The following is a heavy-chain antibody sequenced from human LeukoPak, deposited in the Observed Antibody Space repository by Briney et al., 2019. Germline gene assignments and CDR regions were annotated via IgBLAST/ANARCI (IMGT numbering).Heavy chain of an antibody. Sequence: AGSLRLSCAVSGFTVGGNYMSWVRQAPGKGLEWVSVLYSGGSAYYADSVEGRFTISRDNSKNTLYLQTNSLRAEDTAVYYCARGYSGYDPFDYWGQGTLVTVSS. J-gene: IGHJ4*02. CDR1: GFTVGGNY. V-gene: IGHV3-66*01. CDR3: ARGYSGYDPFDY. CDR2: LYSGGSA. D-gene: IGHD5-12*01.